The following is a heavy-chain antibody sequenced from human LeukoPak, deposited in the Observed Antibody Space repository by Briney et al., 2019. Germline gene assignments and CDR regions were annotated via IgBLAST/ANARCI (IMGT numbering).Heavy chain of an antibody. V-gene: IGHV1-18*01. CDR3: ARDRVVPFSDYYYAMDV. CDR1: GYTFTSYG. J-gene: IGHJ6*02. CDR2: ISAYNGNT. D-gene: IGHD2-2*01. Sequence: ASVKVSCKASGYTFTSYGISWVRQAPGEGLEWMGWISAYNGNTNYAQKLQGRVTMTTDTSTSTAYMELRSLRSDDTAVYYCARDRVVPFSDYYYAMDVWGHGTTVTVSS.